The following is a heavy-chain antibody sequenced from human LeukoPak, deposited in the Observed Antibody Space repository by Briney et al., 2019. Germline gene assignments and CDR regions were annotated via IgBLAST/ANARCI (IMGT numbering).Heavy chain of an antibody. CDR3: AKDTSMVIDY. CDR1: GFTLSSYG. Sequence: PGRSLRLSCAASGFTLSSYGMHWVRQAPGKGLEWVAVISSDGSNKYYEDSVKGRFTISRDSSKNTLYLQMNSLRADDTAIYYCAKDTSMVIDYWGQGTLVTVSS. D-gene: IGHD5-18*01. V-gene: IGHV3-30*18. CDR2: ISSDGSNK. J-gene: IGHJ4*02.